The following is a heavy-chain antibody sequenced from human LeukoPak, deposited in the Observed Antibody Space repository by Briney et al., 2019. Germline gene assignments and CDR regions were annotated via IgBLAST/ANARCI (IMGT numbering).Heavy chain of an antibody. CDR3: ARLVTEYGDYATYYYYYMDV. CDR1: GGSISSSSYY. D-gene: IGHD4-17*01. Sequence: SETLSLTCTVSGGSISSSSYYWGWIRQPPGKGLEWIGSIYYSGSTYYNPSLKSRVTISVDTSKNQFSLKLSSVTAADTAVYYCARLVTEYGDYATYYYYYMDVWGKGTTVTISS. V-gene: IGHV4-39*01. J-gene: IGHJ6*03. CDR2: IYYSGST.